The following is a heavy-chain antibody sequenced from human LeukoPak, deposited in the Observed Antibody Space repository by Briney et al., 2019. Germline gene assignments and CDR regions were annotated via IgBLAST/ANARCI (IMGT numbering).Heavy chain of an antibody. J-gene: IGHJ6*02. Sequence: GGSLRLSCAASGFTFSSYAMSWIRQAPGKGLEWVSYISSSGSTIYYADSVKGRFTISRDNAKNSLYLQMNSLRAEDTAVYYCARAAYCSSTSCYFYYYYGMDVWGQGTTVTVSS. CDR3: ARAAYCSSTSCYFYYYYGMDV. CDR1: GFTFSSYA. V-gene: IGHV3-11*01. CDR2: ISSSGSTI. D-gene: IGHD2-2*01.